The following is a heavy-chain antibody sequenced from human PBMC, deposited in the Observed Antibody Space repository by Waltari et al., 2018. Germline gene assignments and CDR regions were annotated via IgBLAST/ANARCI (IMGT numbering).Heavy chain of an antibody. V-gene: IGHV1-69*04. J-gene: IGHJ4*02. CDR2: IIPILGIA. D-gene: IGHD6-6*01. Sequence: QVQLVQSGAEVKKPGSSVKVSCKASGGTFSSYAISWVRQAPGQGLEWMGGIIPILGIANYAQKFQGRVTITADESTSTAYMELSSLRSGDTAVYDCARDDPSSSSHYFDYWGQGTLVTVSS. CDR1: GGTFSSYA. CDR3: ARDDPSSSSHYFDY.